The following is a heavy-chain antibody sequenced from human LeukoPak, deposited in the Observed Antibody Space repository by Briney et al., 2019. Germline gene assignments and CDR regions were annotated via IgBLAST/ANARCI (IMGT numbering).Heavy chain of an antibody. Sequence: GASVKVSCKASGGTFSSYAISWVRQAPGQALEWMGGIIPIFGTANYAQKFQGRVTITADESTSTAYMELSSLRSEDTAVYYCARVPGRHYYYYMDVWGKGTTVTISS. CDR2: IIPIFGTA. J-gene: IGHJ6*03. CDR3: ARVPGRHYYYYMDV. CDR1: GGTFSSYA. D-gene: IGHD2-2*01. V-gene: IGHV1-69*13.